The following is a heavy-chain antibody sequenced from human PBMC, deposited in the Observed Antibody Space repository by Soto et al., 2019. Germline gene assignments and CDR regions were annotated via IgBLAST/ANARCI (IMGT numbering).Heavy chain of an antibody. CDR2: IYPGDSDT. V-gene: IGHV5-51*01. CDR3: ARHAYGDYDYYYGMDV. J-gene: IGHJ6*02. CDR1: GYSFTSYW. Sequence: GESLKISCKGSGYSFTSYWIGWVRQMPGKGLEWMGIIYPGDSDTRYSPSFQGQVTISADKSISTAYLQWSSLKASDTAMYYCARHAYGDYDYYYGMDVWGQGTTVTVPS. D-gene: IGHD4-17*01.